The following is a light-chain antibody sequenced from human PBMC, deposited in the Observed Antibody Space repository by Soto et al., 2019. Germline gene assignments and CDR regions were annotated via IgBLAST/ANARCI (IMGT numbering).Light chain of an antibody. CDR2: DAA. J-gene: IGKJ2*01. Sequence: DIQMTQSPYSLSAAVGDRVTIAYRASQNINTYLNWYQQKPGKAPKLLIFDAASLQSGVPSRFSGGGSRTDFTLTITSLQPEDFATYYCQQTYSTPPTFGQGTTLEIK. CDR1: QNINTY. V-gene: IGKV1-39*01. CDR3: QQTYSTPPT.